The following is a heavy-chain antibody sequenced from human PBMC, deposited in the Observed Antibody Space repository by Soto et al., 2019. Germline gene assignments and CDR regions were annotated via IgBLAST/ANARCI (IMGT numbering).Heavy chain of an antibody. Sequence: SETLSLTCTVSGGSISSRVYYWGWIRQPPGKGLEWIGTIYYSGSTYYNPSLKSRVTKSVDTSKNQFSLKLSSVTAADTAVYYCARQGYSGHDPIDYWGQGALVTVSS. D-gene: IGHD5-12*01. V-gene: IGHV4-39*01. CDR1: GGSISSRVYY. J-gene: IGHJ4*02. CDR3: ARQGYSGHDPIDY. CDR2: IYYSGST.